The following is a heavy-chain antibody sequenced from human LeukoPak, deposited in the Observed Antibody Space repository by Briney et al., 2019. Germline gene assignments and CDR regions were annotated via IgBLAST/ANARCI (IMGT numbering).Heavy chain of an antibody. D-gene: IGHD6-19*01. CDR1: GFTVSSNY. J-gene: IGHJ4*02. V-gene: IGHV3-53*01. Sequence: GGSLRLSCAASGFTVSSNYMSWVRQAPGKGPEWVSLIYSGGNTYYADSVKGRFTISRDNSKNTVYLQTNSLRAEDTAVYYCATPTPDSSGWYYFDYWGQGTLVTVSS. CDR2: IYSGGNT. CDR3: ATPTPDSSGWYYFDY.